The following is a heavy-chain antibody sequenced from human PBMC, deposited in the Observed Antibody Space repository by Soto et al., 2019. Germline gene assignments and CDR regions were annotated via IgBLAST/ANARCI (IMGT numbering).Heavy chain of an antibody. J-gene: IGHJ4*02. Sequence: GAEVKKPGESLRISCKGSGYSFTSYWISWVRQMPGKGLEWMGRIDPSDSYTNYSPSFQGHVTISADKSISTAYLQWSSLKASDTAMYYCARQSGDCSGGSCYLRADYWGQGPLVTVSS. V-gene: IGHV5-10-1*01. D-gene: IGHD2-15*01. CDR1: GYSFTSYW. CDR2: IDPSDSYT. CDR3: ARQSGDCSGGSCYLRADY.